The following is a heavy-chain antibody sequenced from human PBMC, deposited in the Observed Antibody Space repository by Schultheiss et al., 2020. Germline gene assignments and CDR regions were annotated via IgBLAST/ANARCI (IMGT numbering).Heavy chain of an antibody. CDR2: IKSKTDGGTT. CDR3: TTVSRCSSTSCYGGYYYYMDV. Sequence: GGSLRLSCAASGLTFSNAWMNWVRQAPGKGLEWVGRIKSKTDGGTTDYAAPVKGRFTISRDDSKNTLYLQMNSLKTEDTAVYYCTTVSRCSSTSCYGGYYYYMDVWGKGTTVTVSS. CDR1: GLTFSNAW. V-gene: IGHV3-15*07. D-gene: IGHD2-2*01. J-gene: IGHJ6*03.